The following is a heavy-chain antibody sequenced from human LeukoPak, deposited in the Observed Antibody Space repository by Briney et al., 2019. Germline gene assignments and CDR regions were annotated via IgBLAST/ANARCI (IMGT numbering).Heavy chain of an antibody. Sequence: GGSLRLSCAASGFTFSSHAMHWVRQAPGKGLDWVAFIWADGSDQEYADSVKGRFTISRDDSKKTMYLQMNSLRVEDTAVYYCARDPPGSGCALDYWGQGTLVTVSS. J-gene: IGHJ4*02. D-gene: IGHD6-19*01. V-gene: IGHV3-33*01. CDR1: GFTFSSHA. CDR3: ARDPPGSGCALDY. CDR2: IWADGSDQ.